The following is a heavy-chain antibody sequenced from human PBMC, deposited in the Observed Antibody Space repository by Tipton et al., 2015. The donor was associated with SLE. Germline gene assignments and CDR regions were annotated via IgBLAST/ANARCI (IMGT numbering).Heavy chain of an antibody. J-gene: IGHJ5*02. CDR1: GFSFSGYA. CDR2: ISLDGSNK. D-gene: IGHD7-27*01. Sequence: RSLRLSCAASGFSFSGYAMHWVRQAPGKGLEWVAVISLDGSNKYYADSVKGRFTISKDNSKNTVYLQMNSLRAEDTAVYFCARMPTGFPNWFDPWGQGTLVTVSS. V-gene: IGHV3-30*14. CDR3: ARMPTGFPNWFDP.